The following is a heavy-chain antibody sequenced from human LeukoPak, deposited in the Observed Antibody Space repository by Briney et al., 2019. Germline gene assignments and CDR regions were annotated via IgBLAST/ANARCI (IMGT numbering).Heavy chain of an antibody. Sequence: GGSLKLSCAASGFTFSGSAMHWVRQASGKGLEWVGRIRSKANSYATAYAASVKGRFTISRDDSKNTAYLQMNSLKTEDTAVYYCTRQGEAIAVAGTGSQAAYWGQGTLVTVSS. CDR2: IRSKANSYAT. CDR3: TRQGEAIAVAGTGSQAAY. V-gene: IGHV3-73*01. J-gene: IGHJ4*02. D-gene: IGHD6-19*01. CDR1: GFTFSGSA.